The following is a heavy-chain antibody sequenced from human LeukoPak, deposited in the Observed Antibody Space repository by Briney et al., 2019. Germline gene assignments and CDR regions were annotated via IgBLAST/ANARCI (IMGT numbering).Heavy chain of an antibody. CDR1: GGSISSHY. CDR3: ARHEGYSNGFGY. D-gene: IGHD5-18*01. Sequence: SETLSLTCTVSGGSISSHYWSWIRQPPGKGLEWIGYIYYSGVTNYDPSLKSRITISVDTSKSQFSLRLNSVTAADTAVYYCARHEGYSNGFGYWGQGTLVTVSS. CDR2: IYYSGVT. J-gene: IGHJ4*02. V-gene: IGHV4-59*08.